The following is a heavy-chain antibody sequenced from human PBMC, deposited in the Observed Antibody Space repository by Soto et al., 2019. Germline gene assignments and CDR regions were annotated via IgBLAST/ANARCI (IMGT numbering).Heavy chain of an antibody. CDR3: ARGYYGSGRGPMDV. V-gene: IGHV1-2*04. CDR2: INPNSGGT. CDR1: GYTFTGYY. Sequence: ASVKVSCKASGYTFTGYYMHWVRQAPGQGLEWMGWINPNSGGTNYAPKFQGWVTMTRDTSISTAYMELSRLRSDDTAVYYCARGYYGSGRGPMDVWGQGTTVTVSS. J-gene: IGHJ6*02. D-gene: IGHD3-10*01.